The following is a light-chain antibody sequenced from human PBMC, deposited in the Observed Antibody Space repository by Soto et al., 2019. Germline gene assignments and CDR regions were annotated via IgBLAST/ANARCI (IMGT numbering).Light chain of an antibody. CDR1: QSVSSTY. V-gene: IGKV3-20*01. J-gene: IGKJ2*01. Sequence: IVLTQSPGTLSLSPGERATLSCRASQSVSSTYLAWYQQKPGQAPRLLIYAASSRATGIPDRFSGSGSGTDFTLTISRLEPEGFAVYYWQLYDRSLYTFGQGTKLEIK. CDR3: QLYDRSLYT. CDR2: AAS.